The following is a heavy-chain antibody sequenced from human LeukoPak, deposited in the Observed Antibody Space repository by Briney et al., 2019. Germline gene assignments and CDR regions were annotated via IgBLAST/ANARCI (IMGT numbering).Heavy chain of an antibody. CDR2: ISYNGIKT. CDR3: AKTGSGWYEYYMHV. J-gene: IGHJ6*03. V-gene: IGHV3-30*04. Sequence: GGSLRLSCAASGLTFNRYAMHWVRQAPGKGLEWVALISYNGIKTYYPDSVKGRFTIFRDNSQDTLYLEMNSLKVDDTATYYCAKTGSGWYEYYMHVWGKGTTVTVSS. D-gene: IGHD6-19*01. CDR1: GLTFNRYA.